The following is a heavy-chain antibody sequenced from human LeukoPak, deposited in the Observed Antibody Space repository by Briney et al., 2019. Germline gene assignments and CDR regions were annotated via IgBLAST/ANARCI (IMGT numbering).Heavy chain of an antibody. CDR1: GGTFSSYT. D-gene: IGHD3-3*01. Sequence: ASVKVSCKASGGTFSSYTISWVRQAPGQGLEWMGRIIPILGIANYAQKFQGRVTITADKSTSTAYMELSSLRSEDTAVYYCARALRFLEWLPGDYYYYGMDVWGQGTTVTVSS. V-gene: IGHV1-69*02. CDR3: ARALRFLEWLPGDYYYYGMDV. CDR2: IIPILGIA. J-gene: IGHJ6*02.